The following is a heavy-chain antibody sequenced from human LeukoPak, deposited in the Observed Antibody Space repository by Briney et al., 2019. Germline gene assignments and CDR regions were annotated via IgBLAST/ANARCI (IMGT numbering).Heavy chain of an antibody. CDR2: IHPGDSET. D-gene: IGHD2-15*01. CDR1: GYRFSSYW. CDR3: VRALGYCTSGSCYYYDY. V-gene: IGHV5-51*01. Sequence: GESLKISCKGSGYRFSSYWIGWVRQMPGKGLEWMGIIHPGDSETRYSPSFQCQVTISADKSISTAYLQWSSLKASDTAMYYCVRALGYCTSGSCYYYDYWGQGTLVTVSS. J-gene: IGHJ4*02.